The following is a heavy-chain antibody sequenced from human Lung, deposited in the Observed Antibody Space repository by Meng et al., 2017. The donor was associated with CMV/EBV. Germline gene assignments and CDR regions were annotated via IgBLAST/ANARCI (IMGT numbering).Heavy chain of an antibody. V-gene: IGHV1-69*16. D-gene: IGHD2/OR15-2a*01. CDR2: LIPVLNKA. CDR1: GGSSRPYT. Sequence: QVQLWQLGAEMKKPGSSVKAACKTAGGSSRPYTFSWVRQAPGQGLEWMGGLIPVLNKAKSAPRFQDRVTFTADETTTTAYMELSSLTFEDTAVYFCARGRGNQPLFDFWGQGTLVTVSS. J-gene: IGHJ4*02. CDR3: ARGRGNQPLFDF.